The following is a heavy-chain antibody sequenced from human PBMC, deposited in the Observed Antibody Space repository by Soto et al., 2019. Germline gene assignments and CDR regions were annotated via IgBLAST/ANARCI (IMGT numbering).Heavy chain of an antibody. Sequence: QITLKESGPTLVKPTQTLTLTCTFSGFSLSTSGVGVGWIRQPPGKALEWLALIYWDDDKRYSPSLKSRLTITKDTSKNQVVLTMTNMDPVDTATYYCAHVQGTTRYYYYGMDVWGQGTTVTVSS. CDR3: AHVQGTTRYYYYGMDV. J-gene: IGHJ6*02. D-gene: IGHD1-1*01. V-gene: IGHV2-5*02. CDR2: IYWDDDK. CDR1: GFSLSTSGVG.